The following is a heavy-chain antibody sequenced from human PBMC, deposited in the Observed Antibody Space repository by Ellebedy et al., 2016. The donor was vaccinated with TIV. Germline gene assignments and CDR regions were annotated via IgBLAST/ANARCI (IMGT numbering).Heavy chain of an antibody. Sequence: KISXAASGFTFSSYAMSWVRQAPGQGLEWMGGIIPIFGTANYAQKFQGRVTITADESTSTAYMELSSLRSEDTAVYYCARGGYYYYGMDVWGQGTTVTVSS. CDR2: IIPIFGTA. CDR1: GFTFSSYA. CDR3: ARGGYYYYGMDV. V-gene: IGHV1-69*01. J-gene: IGHJ6*02.